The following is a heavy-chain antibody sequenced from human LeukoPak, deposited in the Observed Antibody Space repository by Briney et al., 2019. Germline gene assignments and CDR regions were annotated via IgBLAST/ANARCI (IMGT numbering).Heavy chain of an antibody. V-gene: IGHV4-4*07. CDR2: IYTSGST. CDR3: AREGDIAIVPTVHYYYFMDV. CDR1: GGSISSYY. D-gene: IGHD2/OR15-2a*01. Sequence: SETLSLTCTVSGGSISSYYWSWIRQPAGKGLEWIGRIYTSGSTNYNPSLKSRVTMSVGTSKNQFSLKLSSVTAADTAVYYCAREGDIAIVPTVHYYYFMDVWGKGATVTVSS. J-gene: IGHJ6*03.